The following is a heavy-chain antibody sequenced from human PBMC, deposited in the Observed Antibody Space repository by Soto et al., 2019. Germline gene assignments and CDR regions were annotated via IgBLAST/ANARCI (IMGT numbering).Heavy chain of an antibody. CDR2: IYPGDSDT. CDR1: GYSFTSYW. Sequence: GESLKISCKGSGYSFTSYWIGWVRQMPGKGLEWMGIIYPGDSDTRYSPSFQGQVTTSADKSISTAYLQWSSLKASDTAMYYCARLQMVRGVIIPYYFDYWGQGTLVTVSS. V-gene: IGHV5-51*01. J-gene: IGHJ4*02. CDR3: ARLQMVRGVIIPYYFDY. D-gene: IGHD3-10*01.